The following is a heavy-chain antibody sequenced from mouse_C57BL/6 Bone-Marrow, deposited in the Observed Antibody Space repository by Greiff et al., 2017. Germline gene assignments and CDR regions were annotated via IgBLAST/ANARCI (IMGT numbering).Heavy chain of an antibody. Sequence: EVHLVESGEGLVKPGGSLKLSCAASGFTFSSYAMSWVRQTPEKRLEWVAYISSGGDYIYYADTVKGRFTISRDNARNTLYLQMSSLKSEDTAMYYCTRENDYVWFAYWGQGTLVTVSA. D-gene: IGHD2-4*01. J-gene: IGHJ3*01. CDR1: GFTFSSYA. V-gene: IGHV5-9-1*02. CDR2: ISSGGDYI. CDR3: TRENDYVWFAY.